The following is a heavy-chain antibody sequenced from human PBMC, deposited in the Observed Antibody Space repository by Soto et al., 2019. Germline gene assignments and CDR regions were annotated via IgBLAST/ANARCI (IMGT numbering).Heavy chain of an antibody. CDR2: VSGSGGST. D-gene: IGHD2-15*01. J-gene: IGHJ4*02. CDR3: ATPIGKEHCSGGSCYSGGDY. CDR1: GFTFSSYA. Sequence: EVQLLESGGGLVQPGGSLRLSCAGSGFTFSSYAMTWVRQAPGKGLEWVSAVSGSGGSTYYADSVKGRFTISRDNSKNTLYLQMNSLRAEDTAVYYCATPIGKEHCSGGSCYSGGDYWGQGTLVTVSS. V-gene: IGHV3-23*01.